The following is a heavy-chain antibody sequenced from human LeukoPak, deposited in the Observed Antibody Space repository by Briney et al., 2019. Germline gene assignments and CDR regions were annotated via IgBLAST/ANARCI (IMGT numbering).Heavy chain of an antibody. D-gene: IGHD5-18*01. CDR2: INHSGST. J-gene: IGHJ3*02. CDR3: ARGSGYSYGPGHAFDI. Sequence: KPSETLSLTCAVYGGSFSGYYWSWIRQPPGKGLGWIGEINHSGSTNYNPSLKSRVTISVDTSKNQFSLKLSSVTAADTAVYYCARGSGYSYGPGHAFDIWGQGTMVTVSS. V-gene: IGHV4-34*01. CDR1: GGSFSGYY.